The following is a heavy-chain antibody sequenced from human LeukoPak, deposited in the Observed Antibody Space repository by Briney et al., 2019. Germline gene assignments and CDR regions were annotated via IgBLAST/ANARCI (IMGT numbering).Heavy chain of an antibody. Sequence: SETLSLTCTVSGGSISSYYWSWIRQPPGKGLEGIEYIYCSGSTNYNPSLKSRATISVDTSKNQFSLKLSSVTAADTAVYYCARVGVPAAMWFDPWGQGTLVTVSS. J-gene: IGHJ5*02. CDR3: ARVGVPAAMWFDP. V-gene: IGHV4-59*01. CDR1: GGSISSYY. CDR2: IYCSGST. D-gene: IGHD2-2*01.